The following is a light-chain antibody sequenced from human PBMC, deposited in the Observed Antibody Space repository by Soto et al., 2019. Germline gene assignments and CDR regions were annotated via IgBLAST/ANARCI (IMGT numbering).Light chain of an antibody. CDR1: QGISSY. J-gene: IGKJ5*01. Sequence: DTQLTQSPSFLSASVVDRVTITFRASQGISSYLAWFQQKPGRAPNLLIYGASTLQSGVPSRFSGSGSGTDFTLTISNLQPEDFATYYCQQLNAYPLTFGQGTRLEIK. V-gene: IGKV1-9*01. CDR3: QQLNAYPLT. CDR2: GAS.